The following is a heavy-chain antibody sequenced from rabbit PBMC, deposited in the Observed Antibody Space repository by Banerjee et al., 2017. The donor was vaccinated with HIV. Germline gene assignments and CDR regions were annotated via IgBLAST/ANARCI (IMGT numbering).Heavy chain of an antibody. V-gene: IGHV1S45*01. CDR1: GFSFSGSYY. CDR3: ARATYGYVGYPGYFNL. J-gene: IGHJ4*01. Sequence: QEQLVESGGGLVQPEGSLTLTCTASGFSFSGSYYMCWVRQAPGKGLEWIACIYAGSSGSTYHANWAKGRFTISKTSSTTVTLQMTSLTAADTATYFCARATYGYVGYPGYFNLWGPGTLVTVS. D-gene: IGHD6-1*01. CDR2: IYAGSSGST.